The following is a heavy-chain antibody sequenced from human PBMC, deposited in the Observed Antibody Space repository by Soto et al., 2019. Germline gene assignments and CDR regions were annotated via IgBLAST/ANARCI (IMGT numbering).Heavy chain of an antibody. Sequence: QVQLQQWGAGLLKPSETLSLTCGVHGGSFVSYYWSWIRQPPGKGLEWIGEINHSETTNYNPSLKSRVTISVDTSKNQFSLSLSSVTAADTAVYYCARGRSSGFPGYWGQGTLVTVSS. V-gene: IGHV4-34*01. J-gene: IGHJ4*02. D-gene: IGHD6-19*01. CDR2: INHSETT. CDR3: ARGRSSGFPGY. CDR1: GGSFVSYY.